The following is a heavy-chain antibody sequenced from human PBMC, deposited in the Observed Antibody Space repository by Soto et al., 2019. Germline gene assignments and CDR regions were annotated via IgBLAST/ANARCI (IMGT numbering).Heavy chain of an antibody. CDR1: GFTFSSYS. J-gene: IGHJ4*02. V-gene: IGHV3-21*01. CDR3: ARYGSSSWFDY. Sequence: EVQLVESGGGLVKPGGSLRLSCAASGFTFSSYSMNWVRQAPGKGLEWVSSISSSSSYIYYADSVKGRFTISRDNAKNSLYLQLNSLRAEDTAVYYCARYGSSSWFDYWGQGTLVTVSS. CDR2: ISSSSSYI. D-gene: IGHD6-13*01.